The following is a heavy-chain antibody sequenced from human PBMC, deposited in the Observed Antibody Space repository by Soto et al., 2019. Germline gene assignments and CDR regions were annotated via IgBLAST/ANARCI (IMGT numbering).Heavy chain of an antibody. Sequence: QTLPITYDISGDKVSSSSVTWNWIRQSPARGLEWLGRTYYRSKWYNDYAESVKSRITINPDTSKNQFSLHLNSVTPEDTAVYYCVRLIGNSWLDFWGQGTLVT. CDR1: GDKVSSSSVT. V-gene: IGHV6-1*01. D-gene: IGHD1-26*01. J-gene: IGHJ5*01. CDR3: VRLIGNSWLDF. CDR2: TYYRSKWYN.